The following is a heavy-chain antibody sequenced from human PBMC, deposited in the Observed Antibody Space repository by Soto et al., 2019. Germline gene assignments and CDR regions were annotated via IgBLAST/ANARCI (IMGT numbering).Heavy chain of an antibody. CDR1: GYTFTSYC. D-gene: IGHD6-13*01. V-gene: IGHV1-18*01. CDR2: ISAYNGNT. J-gene: IGHJ3*02. Sequence: ASVKVSCKGSGYTFTSYCISWVRQAPGQGLEWMGWISAYNGNTNYAQKLQGRVTMTTDTSTSTAYMELRSLRSDDTAVYYCARAYSGITFDIWGQGTMVTVSS. CDR3: ARAYSGITFDI.